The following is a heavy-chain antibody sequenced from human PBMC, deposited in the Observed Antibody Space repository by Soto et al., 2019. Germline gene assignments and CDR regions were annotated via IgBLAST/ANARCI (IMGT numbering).Heavy chain of an antibody. J-gene: IGHJ4*02. CDR1: GFTFSNPW. Sequence: EVQLVESGGGLVKPGGSLRLSCAASGFTFSNPWMSWVRQAPGKGLEWVGRIKSKTVGGTTDYAAPVKGRFTISRDDSKTTLYLQMNSLKTEDTAVYYCTTLGQQQLVRDYWGQGTLVTVSS. CDR2: IKSKTVGGTT. CDR3: TTLGQQQLVRDY. D-gene: IGHD6-13*01. V-gene: IGHV3-15*01.